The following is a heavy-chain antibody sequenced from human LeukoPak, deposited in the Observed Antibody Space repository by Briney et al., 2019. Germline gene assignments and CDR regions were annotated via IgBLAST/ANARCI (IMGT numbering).Heavy chain of an antibody. CDR1: GFTFTKYW. CDR3: ARGAGGDY. J-gene: IGHJ4*02. D-gene: IGHD3-10*01. V-gene: IGHV3-7*01. Sequence: GGSLRLSCAASGFTFTKYWMTWVRQAPGKGLEWVGNIKQDGSDKNYMDSVKGRFTISRDNTKNSVYLQMSSLRAEDTAVYYCARGAGGDYWGQGTLVTVSP. CDR2: IKQDGSDK.